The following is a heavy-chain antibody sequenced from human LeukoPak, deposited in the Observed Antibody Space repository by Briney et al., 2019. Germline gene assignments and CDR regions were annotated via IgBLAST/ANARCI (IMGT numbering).Heavy chain of an antibody. Sequence: SLRLSCAASGFTFDDYAMHWVRQAPGKGLEWVSGISWNSGSIGYADSVKGRFTISRDNAKNSLYLQMNSLRAEDTAVYFCARGHQQQLVMGALDIWGQGTMVTVSS. J-gene: IGHJ3*02. D-gene: IGHD6-13*01. CDR3: ARGHQQQLVMGALDI. CDR1: GFTFDDYA. CDR2: ISWNSGSI. V-gene: IGHV3-9*01.